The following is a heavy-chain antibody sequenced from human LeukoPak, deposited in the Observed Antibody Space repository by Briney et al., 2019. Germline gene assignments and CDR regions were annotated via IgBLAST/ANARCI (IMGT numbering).Heavy chain of an antibody. CDR2: IYYSGST. J-gene: IGHJ4*02. V-gene: IGHV4-59*01. CDR1: GGSISSYY. D-gene: IGHD3-10*01. CDR3: ARSLRRISPFDY. Sequence: SETLSLTRTVSGGSISSYYWSWIRQPPGKGLEWIGYIYYSGSTNYNPSLKSRVTISVDTSKNQFSLKLSSVTAADTAVYYCARSLRRISPFDYWGQGTLVTVSS.